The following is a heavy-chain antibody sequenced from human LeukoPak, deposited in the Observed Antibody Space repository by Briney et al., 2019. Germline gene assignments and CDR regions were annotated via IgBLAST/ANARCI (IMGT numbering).Heavy chain of an antibody. Sequence: GRSLRLSCAASGFTFSSYAMHWVRQAPGKGLEWVAVISYDGSNKYYADSVKGRFRISRDNAKSSLDLEMNSLRAEDTAVYYCARAMSTFGGVRNYFDSWGQGTLVTVSS. CDR1: GFTFSSYA. J-gene: IGHJ4*02. V-gene: IGHV3-30-3*01. CDR2: ISYDGSNK. D-gene: IGHD3-16*01. CDR3: ARAMSTFGGVRNYFDS.